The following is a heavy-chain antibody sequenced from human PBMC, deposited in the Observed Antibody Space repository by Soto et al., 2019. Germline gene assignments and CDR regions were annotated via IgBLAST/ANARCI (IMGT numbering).Heavy chain of an antibody. J-gene: IGHJ3*02. Sequence: PGGSLRLSCAASGFTFSNAWMSWVRQAPGKGLEWVGRIKSKTDGGTTDYAAPVKGRFTISRDDSKNTLYLQMNSLKTEDTAVYYCTTPVRGVIGAFDIWGQGTMVTVSS. V-gene: IGHV3-15*01. D-gene: IGHD3-10*01. CDR1: GFTFSNAW. CDR2: IKSKTDGGTT. CDR3: TTPVRGVIGAFDI.